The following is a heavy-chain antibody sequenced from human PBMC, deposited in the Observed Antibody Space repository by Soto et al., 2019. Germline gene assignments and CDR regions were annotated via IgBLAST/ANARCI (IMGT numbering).Heavy chain of an antibody. Sequence: GGSLRLSCAASGFTFSSYAMHWVRQAPGKGLEWVAVISYDGSNKYYADSVKGRFTISRDNSKNTLYLQMNSLRAEDTAVYYCAKESHYDILTGFGLDPSWFDYWGQGTLVTVSS. D-gene: IGHD3-9*01. J-gene: IGHJ4*02. CDR2: ISYDGSNK. CDR1: GFTFSSYA. V-gene: IGHV3-30-3*01. CDR3: AKESHYDILTGFGLDPSWFDY.